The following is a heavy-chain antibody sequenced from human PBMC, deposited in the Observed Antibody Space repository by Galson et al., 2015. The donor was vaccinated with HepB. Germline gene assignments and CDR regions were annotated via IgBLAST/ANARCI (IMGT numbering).Heavy chain of an antibody. V-gene: IGHV3-49*04. J-gene: IGHJ6*02. CDR1: GFTFGDYA. D-gene: IGHD3-10*01. Sequence: SLRLSCAASGFTFGDYAMSWVRQAPGKGLEWVGFIGSKPYGGTTEYAASVKGRFTISRDESKSFAYLQMNSLKTEDTAVYYCTRVPTMVRGVPDYYYYYGMDGWGPGATVTVSS. CDR3: TRVPTMVRGVPDYYYYYGMDG. CDR2: IGSKPYGGTT.